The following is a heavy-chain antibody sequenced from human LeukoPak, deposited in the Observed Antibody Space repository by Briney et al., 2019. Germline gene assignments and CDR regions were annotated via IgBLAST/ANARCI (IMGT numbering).Heavy chain of an antibody. CDR1: GGSFSGYC. D-gene: IGHD3-22*01. CDR2: INHSGST. CDR3: ARVGYYYDGSGMNDAFDI. V-gene: IGHV4-34*01. J-gene: IGHJ3*02. Sequence: SETLSLTCAVYGGSFSGYCWSWIRQPPGKGLEWIGEINHSGSTNYNPSLKSRVTISVDTSKNQFSLKLSSVTAADTAVYYCARVGYYYDGSGMNDAFDIWGQGTMVTVSS.